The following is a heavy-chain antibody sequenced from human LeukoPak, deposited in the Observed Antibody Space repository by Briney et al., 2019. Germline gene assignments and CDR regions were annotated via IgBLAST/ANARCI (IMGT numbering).Heavy chain of an antibody. CDR1: GYTFTSYY. J-gene: IGHJ2*01. CDR3: ARDADTAMEAWYFDL. D-gene: IGHD5-18*01. Sequence: ASVKVSCKASGYTFTSYYMHWVRQAPGQGLEWMGIINPRGGSTNYAQKFQGRVTMTRDTSTSTVYMELSSLRSEDTAVYYCARDADTAMEAWYFDLWGRGTLVTVSS. CDR2: INPRGGST. V-gene: IGHV1-46*01.